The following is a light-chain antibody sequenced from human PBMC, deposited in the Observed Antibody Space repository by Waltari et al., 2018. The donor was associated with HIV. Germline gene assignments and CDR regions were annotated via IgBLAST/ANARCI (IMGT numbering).Light chain of an antibody. J-gene: IGLJ2*01. Sequence: QSALPQPASVSGSFGQSITIPCTGTSSDVGGYNLVSWYQYHPGKAPKLIISEVSKRPSGVSNRFSGSKSGNTASLTVSGLQAEDEAHYYCCSYARSGIPFGGGTKLTVL. CDR2: EVS. CDR1: SSDVGGYNL. V-gene: IGLV2-23*02. CDR3: CSYARSGIP.